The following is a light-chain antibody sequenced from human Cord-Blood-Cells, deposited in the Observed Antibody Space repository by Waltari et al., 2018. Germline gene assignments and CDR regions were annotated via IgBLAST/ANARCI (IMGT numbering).Light chain of an antibody. J-gene: IGKJ5*01. CDR1: QDLSNY. Sequence: DIHMTQSPSSLSASVGRTGTITCQARQDLSNYLNWYQRKPGKAPNLLRYDSSKLETGVPSRFSGSGSGTDFTFTISSLQPEDIATYYCQQYDNLPITFGQGTRLEIK. CDR2: DSS. CDR3: QQYDNLPIT. V-gene: IGKV1-33*01.